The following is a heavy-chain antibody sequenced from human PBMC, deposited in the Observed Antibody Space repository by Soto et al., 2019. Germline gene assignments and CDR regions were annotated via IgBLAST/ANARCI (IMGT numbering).Heavy chain of an antibody. D-gene: IGHD3-3*01. Sequence: GGSLRLSCAASGFTFSSYAMHWVRQAPGKGLEWVAVISYDGSNKYYADSVKGRFTISRDNSKNTLYLQMNSLRAEDTAVYYCARSPPDRSGYYIGWGQGTLVTVSS. CDR2: ISYDGSNK. CDR1: GFTFSSYA. J-gene: IGHJ4*02. V-gene: IGHV3-30-3*01. CDR3: ARSPPDRSGYYIG.